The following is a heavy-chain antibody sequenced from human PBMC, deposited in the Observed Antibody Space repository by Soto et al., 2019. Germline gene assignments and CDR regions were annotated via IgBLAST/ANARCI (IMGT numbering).Heavy chain of an antibody. CDR1: GFTVSSNY. J-gene: IGHJ3*02. Sequence: XVSLRLSCAASGFTVSSNYMSWVRQAPGKGLEWVSVIYSGGSTYYADSVKGRFTISRDNSKNTLYLQMNSLRAEDTAVYYCARTDKVIVAFDIWGQGTMVTVSS. CDR2: IYSGGST. CDR3: ARTDKVIVAFDI. V-gene: IGHV3-53*01. D-gene: IGHD3-16*02.